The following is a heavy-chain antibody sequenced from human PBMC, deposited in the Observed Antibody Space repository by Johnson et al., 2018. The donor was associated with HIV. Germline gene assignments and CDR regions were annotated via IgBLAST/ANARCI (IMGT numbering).Heavy chain of an antibody. V-gene: IGHV3-15*01. J-gene: IGHJ3*02. D-gene: IGHD3-22*01. Sequence: VQLVESGGGLVKPGGSLRLSCAASVFTFSDAWMSWVRQAPGKGLEWVGRIKSKTDGGTTDYAAPVKGRFTISRDDSKNTLYLQMNSLRAEDTAVYYCARDRPIAPFDIWGQGTMVTVSS. CDR2: IKSKTDGGTT. CDR1: VFTFSDAW. CDR3: ARDRPIAPFDI.